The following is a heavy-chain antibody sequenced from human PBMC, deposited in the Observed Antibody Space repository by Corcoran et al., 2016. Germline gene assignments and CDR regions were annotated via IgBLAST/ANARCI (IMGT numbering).Heavy chain of an antibody. D-gene: IGHD3-3*01. CDR2: ISSSGSTI. CDR3: ARDQGFRSGSPFPYHYGMDV. CDR1: GFTFSDYY. J-gene: IGHJ6*02. Sequence: QVQLVESGGGLVKPGGSLRLSCAASGFTFSDYYMSWIRQAPGKGLEWVSYISSSGSTIYYADSVKGRFTITRDNAKNSLYLQMNSLRAEDTAVYYCARDQGFRSGSPFPYHYGMDVWGQGTTVTVSS. V-gene: IGHV3-11*01.